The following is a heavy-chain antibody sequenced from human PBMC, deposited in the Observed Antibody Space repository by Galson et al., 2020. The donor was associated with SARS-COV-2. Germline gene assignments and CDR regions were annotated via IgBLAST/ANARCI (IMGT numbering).Heavy chain of an antibody. CDR2: IYSSGNT. D-gene: IGHD2-15*01. Sequence: SETLSLTCTVSSGSINNYYWTWIRQPPGKGLEWLGNIYSSGNTNYNPSLRSRLTMTVDTSKNQFSLKLTSVTSADTALYYCASLRGGLEYWGQGSLVNVSS. J-gene: IGHJ4*02. CDR3: ASLRGGLEY. V-gene: IGHV4-59*01. CDR1: SGSINNYY.